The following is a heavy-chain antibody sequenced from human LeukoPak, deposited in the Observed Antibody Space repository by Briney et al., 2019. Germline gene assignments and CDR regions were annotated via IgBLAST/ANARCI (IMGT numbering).Heavy chain of an antibody. V-gene: IGHV4-34*01. Sequence: SETLSLTCAVYGGSFSGYYWSWIRQPPGKGLEWIGEINHSGSTNYNPSLKSRVTISVDTSKNQFSLKLSSVTAADTAVYYCAREESWNDGGGSLIDYWGQGTLVTVSS. CDR2: INHSGST. D-gene: IGHD1-1*01. CDR1: GGSFSGYY. CDR3: AREESWNDGGGSLIDY. J-gene: IGHJ4*02.